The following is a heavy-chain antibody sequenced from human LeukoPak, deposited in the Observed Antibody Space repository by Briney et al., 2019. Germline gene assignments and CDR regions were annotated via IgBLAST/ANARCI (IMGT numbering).Heavy chain of an antibody. CDR1: GFTFSSYG. V-gene: IGHV3-53*01. CDR3: ARDLREHGVFDI. J-gene: IGHJ3*02. CDR2: IYSDGST. D-gene: IGHD1-26*01. Sequence: GGSLRLSCAASGFTFSSYGMHWVRQAPGKGLEWVSEIYSDGSTYYAASVKGRFSISRDNSKHTVYLQMNSLRAEDTAVYYCARDLREHGVFDIWGQGTRVTVSS.